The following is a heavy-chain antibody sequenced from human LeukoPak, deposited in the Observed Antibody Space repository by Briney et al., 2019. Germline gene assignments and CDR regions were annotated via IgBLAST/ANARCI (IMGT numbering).Heavy chain of an antibody. D-gene: IGHD3-16*01. CDR3: AEESNMIASLGFDT. Sequence: KPSETLSLACTISGGSISTYYWSWIRQPPGKGLEWIGYIYYSGITKYNPSVKSRVTISVDTSKNQFSLKVSSVAAADTAVYYCAEESNMIASLGFDTWGQGTLVTVSS. CDR1: GGSISTYY. J-gene: IGHJ5*02. CDR2: IYYSGIT. V-gene: IGHV4-59*01.